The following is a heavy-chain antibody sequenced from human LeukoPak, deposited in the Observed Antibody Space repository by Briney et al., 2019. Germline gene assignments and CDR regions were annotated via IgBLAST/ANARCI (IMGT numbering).Heavy chain of an antibody. V-gene: IGHV4-34*01. CDR2: INHSGYT. CDR3: TRMTAGHDY. D-gene: IGHD2-21*02. J-gene: IGHJ4*02. CDR1: GVSFNDYY. Sequence: SETLSLTCAVSGVSFNDYYWSWARQTPGKGLEWIGEINHSGYTNDSPSLKSRVTLSIDTSRKQFSLNLRSVTVADTGIYYCTRMTAGHDYWGQGTLVTVSS.